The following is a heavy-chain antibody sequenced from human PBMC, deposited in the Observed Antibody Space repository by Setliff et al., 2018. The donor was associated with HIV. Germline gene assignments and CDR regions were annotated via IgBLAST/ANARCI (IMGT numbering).Heavy chain of an antibody. Sequence: PGESLKISCKASGYSFNRYFIGWVRQMPGKGLEWMAIIYPGDSDTRYSPSFRGQVTISADKSISTVYLQWNSLQASDTAMYYCAGPDNSESPGVDFWGQGTLVTVSS. J-gene: IGHJ4*02. V-gene: IGHV5-51*01. CDR2: IYPGDSDT. D-gene: IGHD6-19*01. CDR1: GYSFNRYF. CDR3: AGPDNSESPGVDF.